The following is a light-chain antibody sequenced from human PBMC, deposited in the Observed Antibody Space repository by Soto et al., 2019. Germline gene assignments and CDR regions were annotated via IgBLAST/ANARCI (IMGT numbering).Light chain of an antibody. CDR2: YAS. J-gene: IGKJ5*01. CDR1: QSVSNN. V-gene: IGKV3-15*01. Sequence: EIIMTQSPATLSVSPGERATPSCRARQSVSNNLAWYQQKPGQAPRLLIYYASTRATGIPARFSGSGSGTEFTLTISSLQSEDFALYYCQQYNDWPPITFGQGTRLEVQ. CDR3: QQYNDWPPIT.